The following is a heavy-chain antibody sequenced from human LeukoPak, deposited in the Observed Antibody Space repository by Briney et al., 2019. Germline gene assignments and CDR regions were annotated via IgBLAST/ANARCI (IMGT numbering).Heavy chain of an antibody. CDR1: GFTFSTYA. V-gene: IGHV3-30-3*01. D-gene: IGHD3-10*01. CDR3: ARANSLMVRGVISYFDS. CDR2: ISPDGSNK. J-gene: IGHJ4*02. Sequence: GESLKISCAASGFTFSTYAMHWVRQAPGEGLEWVAMISPDGSNKNYADSVKGRFTISRDNARNSLYLQMNSLRDEDTAVYFCARANSLMVRGVISYFDSWGQGTLVTVSS.